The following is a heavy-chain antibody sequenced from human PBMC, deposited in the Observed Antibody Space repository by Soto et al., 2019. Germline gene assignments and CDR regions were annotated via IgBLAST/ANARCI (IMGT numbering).Heavy chain of an antibody. Sequence: SETLSLTCAVYGGSFSGYYWSWIRQPPGKGLEWIGEINHSGSTNYNPSLKSRVTISVDTSKNQFSLKLSSVTAADTAVYYCTICRESSGWYLDWFASWGQRTPVTVSA. J-gene: IGHJ5*01. V-gene: IGHV4-34*01. D-gene: IGHD6-19*01. CDR1: GGSFSGYY. CDR2: INHSGST. CDR3: TICRESSGWYLDWFAS.